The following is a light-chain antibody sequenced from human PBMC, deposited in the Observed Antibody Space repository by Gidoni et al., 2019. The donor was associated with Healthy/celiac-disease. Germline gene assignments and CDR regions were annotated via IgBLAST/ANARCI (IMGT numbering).Light chain of an antibody. V-gene: IGKV1-12*01. CDR3: QQANSFPIT. CDR1: QGISSW. CDR2: AAY. Sequence: IQITQSPSSVSASVGDRVTITCRASQGISSWLAWYQQKPGKAAKPLIYAAYSVQSGVTSGYSGSGSGTDVTRTISSLQPKDCATYYCQQANSFPITFXQXTRLEIK. J-gene: IGKJ5*01.